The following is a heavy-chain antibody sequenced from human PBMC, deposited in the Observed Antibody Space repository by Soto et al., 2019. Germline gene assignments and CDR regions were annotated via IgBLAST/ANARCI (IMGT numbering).Heavy chain of an antibody. J-gene: IGHJ4*02. CDR1: GFTFSSYA. Sequence: EVQLGESGGGLVQPGGSLRLSCAASGFTFSSYAMHWVRQAPGKGLEYVSAISSNGGSTYYANSVKGRFTISRDNSKNTLYLQMGSLRAEDMAVYYCAREYSGYDSFFFDYWGQGTLVTVSS. D-gene: IGHD5-12*01. CDR2: ISSNGGST. CDR3: AREYSGYDSFFFDY. V-gene: IGHV3-64*01.